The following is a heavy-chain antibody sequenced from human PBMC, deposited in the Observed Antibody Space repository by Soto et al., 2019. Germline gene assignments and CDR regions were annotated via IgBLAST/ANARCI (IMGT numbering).Heavy chain of an antibody. CDR3: ARDQKVSSSWYVYYYYYGMDV. CDR1: GGSISSSNW. Sequence: TLSLTCAVSGGSISSSNWWGWVRQPPGRGLEWIGEIYHSGSTNYNPSLKSRVTISVDKSKNQFSLKLSSVTAADTAVYYCARDQKVSSSWYVYYYYYGMDVWGQGTTVTVSS. D-gene: IGHD6-13*01. CDR2: IYHSGST. V-gene: IGHV4-4*02. J-gene: IGHJ6*02.